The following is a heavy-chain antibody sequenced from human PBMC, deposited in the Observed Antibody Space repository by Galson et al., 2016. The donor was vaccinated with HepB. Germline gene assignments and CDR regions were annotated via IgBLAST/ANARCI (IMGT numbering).Heavy chain of an antibody. V-gene: IGHV3-53*01. CDR3: ARVVVTAAPLYYFYYYMDV. CDR1: GFSVDNNY. CDR2: IYSGGDT. Sequence: SLRLSCAASGFSVDNNYMTWVRQTPGKGLEWVSIIYSGGDTYYADSVKGRFTVSRDNSKNTLSVQMDSLRAEDTAVYYCARVVVTAAPLYYFYYYMDVRGKGTPVTVSS. J-gene: IGHJ6*03. D-gene: IGHD1-14*01.